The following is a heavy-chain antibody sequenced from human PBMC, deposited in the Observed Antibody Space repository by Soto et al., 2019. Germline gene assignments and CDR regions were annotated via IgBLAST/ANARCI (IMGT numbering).Heavy chain of an antibody. Sequence: ASVKVSCKASGYTFTSYGISWVRQAPGQGLEWMGWISAYNGNTNYAQKLQGRVTMTTDTSTSTAYTELRSLRSDDTAVYYCARDKLRFLEWLLYERSDGDDAFDICGQETMVPVS. CDR2: ISAYNGNT. CDR1: GYTFTSYG. CDR3: ARDKLRFLEWLLYERSDGDDAFDI. D-gene: IGHD3-3*01. V-gene: IGHV1-18*01. J-gene: IGHJ3*02.